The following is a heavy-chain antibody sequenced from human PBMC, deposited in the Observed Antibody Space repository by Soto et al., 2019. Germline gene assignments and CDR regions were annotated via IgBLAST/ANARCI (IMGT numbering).Heavy chain of an antibody. CDR2: IYYSGST. V-gene: IGHV4-31*03. Sequence: SETLSLTCTVSGGSISSGGYYWSWIRQHPGKGREWIGYIYYSGSTYYNPSLKSRVTISVDTSKNQFSLKLSSVTAADTAVYYCARSVAGEYYFDYWGQGTLVTVSS. D-gene: IGHD6-19*01. CDR3: ARSVAGEYYFDY. J-gene: IGHJ4*02. CDR1: GGSISSGGYY.